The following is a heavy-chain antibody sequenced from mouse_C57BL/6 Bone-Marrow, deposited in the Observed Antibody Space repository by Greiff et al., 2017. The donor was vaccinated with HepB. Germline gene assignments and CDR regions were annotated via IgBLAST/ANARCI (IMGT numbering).Heavy chain of an antibody. Sequence: DVMLVESGGGLVQSGRSLRLSCATSGFTFSDFYMEWVRQAPGKGLEWIAASRNKANDYTTEYSASVKGRFIVSRDTSQSILYLQMNALRAEDTAIYYCARDAIYDGYSGHFDYWGQGTTLTVSS. CDR3: ARDAIYDGYSGHFDY. CDR2: SRNKANDYTT. V-gene: IGHV7-1*01. CDR1: GFTFSDFY. J-gene: IGHJ2*01. D-gene: IGHD2-3*01.